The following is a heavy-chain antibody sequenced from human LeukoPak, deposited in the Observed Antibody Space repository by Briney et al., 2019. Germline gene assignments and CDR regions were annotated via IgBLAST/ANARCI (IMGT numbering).Heavy chain of an antibody. CDR2: DLHSGTT. Sequence: PSETVSLTCTVSGGSITGSTYYWGWIRQPPGKGLEWIVSDLHSGTTYYNPSPRSRVIVSMDTSKKQFSLRLSSVTAADTAVYYCARHDYDSSGHRRDYYFDYWSQGTLVTVSS. CDR1: GGSITGSTYY. V-gene: IGHV4-39*01. J-gene: IGHJ4*02. D-gene: IGHD3-22*01. CDR3: ARHDYDSSGHRRDYYFDY.